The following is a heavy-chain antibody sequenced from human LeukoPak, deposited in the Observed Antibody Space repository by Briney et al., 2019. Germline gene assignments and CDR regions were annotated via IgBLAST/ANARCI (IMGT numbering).Heavy chain of an antibody. Sequence: SETLSLTCAVYGGSFSNSYWSWIRQPPGKGLEWIGEINHSRSTNYNPSLKSRVTISLDTSKNQFSLKLSSVTAADTAVYYCARIPRAALWFGESHFDYWGQGTLVTVSS. D-gene: IGHD3-10*01. CDR1: GGSFSNSY. CDR2: INHSRST. V-gene: IGHV4-34*01. J-gene: IGHJ4*02. CDR3: ARIPRAALWFGESHFDY.